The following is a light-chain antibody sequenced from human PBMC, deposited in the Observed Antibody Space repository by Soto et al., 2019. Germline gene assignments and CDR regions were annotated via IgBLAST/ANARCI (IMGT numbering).Light chain of an antibody. CDR1: QSVSGN. CDR3: QQYNSWPPIT. V-gene: IGKV3-15*01. J-gene: IGKJ3*01. CDR2: AAS. Sequence: EIVMTQSPATLSVSPGERATLSCRASQSVSGNLAWYQQKPGQAPRLLIYAASTRATGIPARFSGSGSGTEFTLTISSQQSEDFAVYYCQQYNSWPPITFGPGTKVDIK.